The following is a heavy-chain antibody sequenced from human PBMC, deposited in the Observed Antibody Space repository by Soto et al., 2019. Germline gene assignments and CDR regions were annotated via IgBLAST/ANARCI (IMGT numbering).Heavy chain of an antibody. V-gene: IGHV4-4*02. CDR3: AKKVPAALRLYYFFGLDV. J-gene: IGHJ6*02. CDR2: ISQSGTT. CDR1: GASISSDNR. Sequence: QVQLQESGPGLVKPSGTLSLTCAVSGASISSDNRWTWVRQPPGEGLEWIGEISQSGTTKYNPSLASRVTISVDKSKNQFSLRLTSMTAADTAVYYCAKKVPAALRLYYFFGLDVWGQGTTVTASS. D-gene: IGHD2-15*01.